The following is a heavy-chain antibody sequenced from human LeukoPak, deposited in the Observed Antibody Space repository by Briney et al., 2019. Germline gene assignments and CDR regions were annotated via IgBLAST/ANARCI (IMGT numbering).Heavy chain of an antibody. D-gene: IGHD2-15*01. CDR3: ARDSVTGDCSGGSCTPVAFDI. Sequence: SETLSLTCTVSGGSISSYYWSWIRQPPGKGLEWIAYIYYSGSTNYNPSLKSRVTISVDTSKNQFSLKLSSVTAADTAVYYCARDSVTGDCSGGSCTPVAFDIWGQGTMVTVSS. V-gene: IGHV4-59*01. CDR1: GGSISSYY. J-gene: IGHJ3*02. CDR2: IYYSGST.